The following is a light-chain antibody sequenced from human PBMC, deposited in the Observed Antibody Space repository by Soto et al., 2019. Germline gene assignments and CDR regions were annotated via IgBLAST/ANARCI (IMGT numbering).Light chain of an antibody. J-gene: IGLJ3*02. CDR2: EVS. V-gene: IGLV2-8*01. Sequence: QSALTQPPSASGSHGQSVTISCTGNSSDIGNNNYVSWYQQHPGKAPTLMIYEVSKRPSGVPDRFSGSKSGNTASLTVSGLQAEDEADYYCRSYGGNWVFGGGTKLTVL. CDR3: RSYGGNWV. CDR1: SSDIGNNNY.